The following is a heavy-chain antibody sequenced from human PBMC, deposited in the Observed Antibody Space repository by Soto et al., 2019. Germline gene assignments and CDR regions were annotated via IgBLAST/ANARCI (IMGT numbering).Heavy chain of an antibody. D-gene: IGHD2-2*01. Sequence: ASVKVSCKASGYTFTSYGISWVRQAPGQGLEWMGWISAYNGNTNYAQKLQGRVTMTTDTSTSTAYMELRSLRSDDTAVYYCARDLGLRRYCSSTSCYDYYYGMDVWGQGTTVTVSS. V-gene: IGHV1-18*01. CDR3: ARDLGLRRYCSSTSCYDYYYGMDV. J-gene: IGHJ6*02. CDR1: GYTFTSYG. CDR2: ISAYNGNT.